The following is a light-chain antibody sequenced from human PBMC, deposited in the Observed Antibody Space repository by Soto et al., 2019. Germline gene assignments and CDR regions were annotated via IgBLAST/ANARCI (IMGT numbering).Light chain of an antibody. CDR3: QQYNNWPPIT. CDR2: DTS. CDR1: QSISIM. Sequence: EIVMTQSPATLSVSPGERATLSCRASQSISIMLAWYQQQPVQAPSLVIYDTSTRATGIPARFSGSGSGTEFTLTISSLQSEDFAVYYCQQYNNWPPITFGQGTRLEI. V-gene: IGKV3-15*01. J-gene: IGKJ5*01.